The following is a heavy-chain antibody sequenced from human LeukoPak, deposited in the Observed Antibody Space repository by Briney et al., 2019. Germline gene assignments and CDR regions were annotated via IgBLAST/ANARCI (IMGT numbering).Heavy chain of an antibody. CDR3: ARSSSWEEY. V-gene: IGHV1-46*01. CDR1: GYTFTSYY. J-gene: IGHJ4*02. Sequence: ASVKVSCKASGYTFTSYYMHWVRQAPGQGLEWMGIINTSGGSTSYAQKFQGRVTMTRDTSTSTVYMELSSLGSEDAAVYYCARSSSWEEYWGQGTLVTVSS. D-gene: IGHD6-13*01. CDR2: INTSGGST.